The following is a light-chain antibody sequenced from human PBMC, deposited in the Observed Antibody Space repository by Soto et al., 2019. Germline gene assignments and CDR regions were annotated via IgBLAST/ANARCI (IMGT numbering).Light chain of an antibody. CDR2: AAS. J-gene: IGKJ1*01. CDR3: QQSYSTPRA. Sequence: DIQMTQSPSSLSASVGDRVTITCRASQSISSYLNWYQQKPGKAPKLLIYAASSLQSGVPSRFSGSGSGTDFTLXXXXXXXXXXXXYYCQQSYSTPRAFGQGTKVEIK. CDR1: QSISSY. V-gene: IGKV1-39*01.